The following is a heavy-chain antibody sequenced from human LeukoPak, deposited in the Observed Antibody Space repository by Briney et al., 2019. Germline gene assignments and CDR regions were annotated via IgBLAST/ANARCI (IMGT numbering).Heavy chain of an antibody. Sequence: SGGSLRLSCAASGFTFSSFSRYGMHWVRQAPGKGLEWVAVISYDGSNKYYADSVKGRFTISRDNSKNTLYLQMNSLRVEDTAVYYCARPSGSGYPPYYYYCMDVWGKGTTVTISS. V-gene: IGHV3-30*03. D-gene: IGHD5-12*01. J-gene: IGHJ6*03. CDR3: ARPSGSGYPPYYYYCMDV. CDR1: GFTFSSFSRYG. CDR2: ISYDGSNK.